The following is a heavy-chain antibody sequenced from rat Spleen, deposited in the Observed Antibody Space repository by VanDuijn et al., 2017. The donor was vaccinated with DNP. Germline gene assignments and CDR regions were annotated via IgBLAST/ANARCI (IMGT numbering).Heavy chain of an antibody. CDR1: GFTFSDYA. V-gene: IGHV5S23*01. Sequence: EVQLVESGGGLVQPGNSLKLSCAASGFTFSDYAMAWVRQAPKKGLEWVASISASGGSTSYRDSVKGRFTISRDNAKSTLYLQMDSLRSEDTATYYCTRGGTYYFDYWGQGVMVTVS. CDR2: ISASGGST. CDR3: TRGGTYYFDY. J-gene: IGHJ2*01.